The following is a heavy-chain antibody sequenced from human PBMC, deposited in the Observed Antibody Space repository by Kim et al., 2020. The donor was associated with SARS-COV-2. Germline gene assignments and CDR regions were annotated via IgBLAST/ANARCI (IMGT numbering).Heavy chain of an antibody. D-gene: IGHD3-22*01. CDR2: IIPIFGTA. CDR3: ASRGGSGTVGSGYYSTYYYYYGMDV. Sequence: SVKVSCKASGGTFSSYAISWVRQAPGQGLEWMGGIIPIFGTANYAQKFQGRVTITADESTSTAYMELSSLRSEDTAVYYCASRGGSGTVGSGYYSTYYYYYGMDVWGQGTTVTVSS. V-gene: IGHV1-69*13. CDR1: GGTFSSYA. J-gene: IGHJ6*02.